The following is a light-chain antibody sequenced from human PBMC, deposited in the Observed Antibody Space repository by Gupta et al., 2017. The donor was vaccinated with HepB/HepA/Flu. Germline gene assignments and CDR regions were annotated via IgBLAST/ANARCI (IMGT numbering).Light chain of an antibody. CDR1: SSNIGSNY. Sequence: QSVLTQSPSASGTPGQRVTISCSGSSSNIGSNYVYWYQQLPGTAPKLLIYRNNQRPSGVPDRFSCSKSGTSASLAISVLRSEDEADYYCAAWDDSLSGVVFGGGTKLTVL. V-gene: IGLV1-47*01. CDR3: AAWDDSLSGVV. CDR2: RNN. J-gene: IGLJ2*01.